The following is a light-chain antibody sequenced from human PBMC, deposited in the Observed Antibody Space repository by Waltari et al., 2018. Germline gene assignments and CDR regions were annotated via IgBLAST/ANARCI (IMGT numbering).Light chain of an antibody. CDR2: DNN. J-gene: IGLJ3*02. CDR3: GTWDNSLRVWV. V-gene: IGLV1-51*01. Sequence: QSVLTQPPSVSAAPGQKVTISCPGSSSNIGNNPVCWYQQLPGTAPKLFIYDNNKRPSGIPDRFSGSKSATSATLGITGLQTGDEADYYCGTWDNSLRVWVFGGGTKLTVL. CDR1: SSNIGNNP.